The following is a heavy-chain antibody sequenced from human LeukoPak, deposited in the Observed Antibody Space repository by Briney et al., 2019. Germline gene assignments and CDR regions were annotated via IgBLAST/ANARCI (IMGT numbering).Heavy chain of an antibody. CDR3: ARGSGSYWENYYYYGMDV. Sequence: ASVKVSCKASGYTFTSYAMHWVRQAPGQRLEWMGWINAGNGNTKYSQKFQGRVTITRDTSASTAYMELSSLRSEDTAVYYCARGSGSYWENYYYYGMDVWGQGTTVTVSS. CDR1: GYTFTSYA. J-gene: IGHJ6*02. V-gene: IGHV1-3*01. D-gene: IGHD3-10*01. CDR2: INAGNGNT.